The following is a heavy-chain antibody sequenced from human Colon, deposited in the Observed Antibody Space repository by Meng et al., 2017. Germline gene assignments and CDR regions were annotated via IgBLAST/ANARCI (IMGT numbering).Heavy chain of an antibody. Sequence: EVQLVEAGGGLVQPGGSLSLSCAASGFTFSSYWMHWVRQVPGKGLVWVSRINSDGSSTSYADSVKGRFTFSRDNAKDTLYLQMNSLRAEDTAVYYCARGCRTGSYSLCYWGQGTLVTVSS. CDR1: GFTFSSYW. J-gene: IGHJ4*02. CDR2: INSDGSST. CDR3: ARGCRTGSYSLCY. D-gene: IGHD1-26*01. V-gene: IGHV3-74*01.